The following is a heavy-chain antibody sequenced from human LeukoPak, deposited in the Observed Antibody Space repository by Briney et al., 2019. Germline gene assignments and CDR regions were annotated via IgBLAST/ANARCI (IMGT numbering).Heavy chain of an antibody. CDR1: GYSISSGYC. J-gene: IGHJ5*02. CDR3: ARARYDILTGYYVGWFDP. Sequence: SETLSLTCTVSGYSISSGYCWGWIRQPPGKGLEWIGSIYHSGSTYYNPSLKSRVTISVDTSKNQFSLKLSSVTAADTAVYYCARARYDILTGYYVGWFDPWGQGTLVTVSS. D-gene: IGHD3-9*01. CDR2: IYHSGST. V-gene: IGHV4-38-2*02.